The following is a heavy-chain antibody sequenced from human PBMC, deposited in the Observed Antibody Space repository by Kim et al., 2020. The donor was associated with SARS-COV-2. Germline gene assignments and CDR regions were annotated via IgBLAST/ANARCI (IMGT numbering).Heavy chain of an antibody. V-gene: IGHV3-15*01. CDR3: TTDPRSGEFDFDY. D-gene: IGHD3-10*01. J-gene: IGHJ4*02. Sequence: YAAPVKGRFTISSDYSKNTLYLQMNSLKTEDTAVYYCTTDPRSGEFDFDYWGQGTLVTVSS.